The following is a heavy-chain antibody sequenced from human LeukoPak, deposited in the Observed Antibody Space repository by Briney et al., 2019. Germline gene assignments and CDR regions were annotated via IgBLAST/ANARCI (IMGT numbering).Heavy chain of an antibody. CDR3: ARGYSYANWFDP. CDR1: GFTFSSYA. J-gene: IGHJ5*02. D-gene: IGHD5-18*01. Sequence: GGSLRLSCAASGFTFSSYAMHWVRQAPGKGLEWVAVISYDGSNKYYADSVKGRFTTSRDNSKNTLYLQMNSLRAEDTAVYYCARGYSYANWFDPWGQGTLVTVSS. CDR2: ISYDGSNK. V-gene: IGHV3-30-3*01.